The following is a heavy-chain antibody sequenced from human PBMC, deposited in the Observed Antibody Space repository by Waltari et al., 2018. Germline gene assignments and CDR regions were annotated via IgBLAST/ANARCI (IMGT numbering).Heavy chain of an antibody. J-gene: IGHJ4*02. CDR1: GGSISSSSYY. V-gene: IGHV4-39*07. D-gene: IGHD6-19*01. Sequence: QLQLQESGPGLVKPSETLSLTCTVSGGSISSSSYYWGWIRQPPGKGLEWIGNIYYSGSTYYNPSLKSRVTISVDTSKNQFSLKLSSVTAADTAVYYCARDRVAVAGTDYWGQGTLVTVSS. CDR2: IYYSGST. CDR3: ARDRVAVAGTDY.